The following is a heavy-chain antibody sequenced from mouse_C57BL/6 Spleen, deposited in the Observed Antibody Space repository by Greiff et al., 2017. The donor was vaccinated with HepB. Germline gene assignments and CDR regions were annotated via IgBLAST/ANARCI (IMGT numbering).Heavy chain of an antibody. J-gene: IGHJ4*01. D-gene: IGHD2-3*01. Sequence: QVQLQQSGAELVKPGASVKLSCKASGYTFTSYWMQWVKQRPGQGLEWIGEIDPSDSYTNYNQKFKGKATLTVDTSSSTAYMQLSSLTSEDSAVYYCARGHDGYAMDYWGQGTSVTVSS. V-gene: IGHV1-50*01. CDR1: GYTFTSYW. CDR3: ARGHDGYAMDY. CDR2: IDPSDSYT.